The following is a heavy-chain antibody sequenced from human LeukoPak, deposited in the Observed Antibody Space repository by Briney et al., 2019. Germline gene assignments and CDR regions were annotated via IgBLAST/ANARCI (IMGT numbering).Heavy chain of an antibody. CDR2: IKQDGSET. D-gene: IGHD5-12*01. CDR3: ARGGQARTGDL. Sequence: GGSLRLSCAASGFTFRSYWMTWVRQSPGKGLEWVANIKQDGSETYHVDSVKGRFTISRDNAKDSLYLEMNSLRAEDTAVYYCARGGQARTGDLWGQGTLVTVSS. CDR1: GFTFRSYW. V-gene: IGHV3-7*01. J-gene: IGHJ5*02.